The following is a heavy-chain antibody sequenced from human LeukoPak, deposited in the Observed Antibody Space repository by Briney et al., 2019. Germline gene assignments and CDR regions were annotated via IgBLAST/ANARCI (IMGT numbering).Heavy chain of an antibody. J-gene: IGHJ4*02. D-gene: IGHD2-21*02. V-gene: IGHV5-51*01. CDR3: ARQGAYCGGDCYYVTGHFGY. CDR2: IYPGDSDT. CDR1: GYSFTSYW. Sequence: GESLKISCKGSGYSFTSYWIGWVRQMPGKGLEWMGIIYPGDSDTRYSPSFQGQVTISADKSISTAYLQWSSLKASDTAMYYCARQGAYCGGDCYYVTGHFGYWGQGTLVTVSS.